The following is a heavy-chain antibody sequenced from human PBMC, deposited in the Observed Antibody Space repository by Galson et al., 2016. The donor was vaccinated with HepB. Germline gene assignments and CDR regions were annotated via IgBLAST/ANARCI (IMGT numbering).Heavy chain of an antibody. CDR1: GYTFTDYY. D-gene: IGHD3-22*01. V-gene: IGHV1-2*02. J-gene: IGHJ3*02. CDR2: INPNSGGT. CDR3: ARDRDYDSSGHFAFDI. Sequence: SVKVSCKASGYTFTDYYMHWVRQAPGQGLEWMGWINPNSGGTNYAQKFQGRVTMTRDTSISTAYMELSRLRSDDTAVYYCARDRDYDSSGHFAFDIWGQGTMVTVSS.